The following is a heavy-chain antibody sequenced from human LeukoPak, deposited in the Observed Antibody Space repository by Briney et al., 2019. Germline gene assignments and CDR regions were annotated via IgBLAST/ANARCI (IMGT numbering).Heavy chain of an antibody. J-gene: IGHJ6*02. CDR3: ARDWNRQSKYYYYGMDV. CDR2: IYTSGST. D-gene: IGHD1-1*01. V-gene: IGHV4-61*02. CDR1: GGSISSGRYD. Sequence: DPSETLSLTCTGSGGSISSGRYDWGWIRQPGGKGLEWIGRIYTSGSTNDNPSLKSRVTISVDTSKTQFSLKLSSVTAADTAVYYCARDWNRQSKYYYYGMDVWGQGTTVTVSS.